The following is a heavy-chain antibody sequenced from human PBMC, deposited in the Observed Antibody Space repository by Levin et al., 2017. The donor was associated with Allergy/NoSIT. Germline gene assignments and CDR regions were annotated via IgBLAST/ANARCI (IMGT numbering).Heavy chain of an antibody. CDR3: ASGAVAGMSSLDLYDY. Sequence: ASVKVSCKASGYTFTSYGISWVRQAPGQGLEWMGWISAYNGNTNYAQKLQGRVTMTTDTSTSTAYMELRSLRSDDTAVYYCASGAVAGMSSLDLYDYWGQGTLVTVSS. V-gene: IGHV1-18*01. D-gene: IGHD6-19*01. CDR1: GYTFTSYG. CDR2: ISAYNGNT. J-gene: IGHJ4*02.